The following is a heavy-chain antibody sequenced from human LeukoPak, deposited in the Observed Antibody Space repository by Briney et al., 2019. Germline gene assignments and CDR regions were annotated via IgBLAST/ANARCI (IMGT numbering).Heavy chain of an antibody. V-gene: IGHV3-7*01. J-gene: IGHJ4*02. CDR2: IWPDGSEK. CDR1: GFSFSNSY. Sequence: GGSLRLSCGTSGFSFSNSYMSWVRQGPGQGLEWVATIWPDGSEKKYMDSLRDRFTISRDNARDLLFLQMNNLSVEDTAVYFCARLLGFVTTFDYWGQGALVTVSS. CDR3: ARLLGFVTTFDY. D-gene: IGHD4-17*01.